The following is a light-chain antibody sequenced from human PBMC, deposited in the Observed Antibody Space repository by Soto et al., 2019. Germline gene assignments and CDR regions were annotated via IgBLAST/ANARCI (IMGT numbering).Light chain of an antibody. Sequence: QSALTQPRSVSGSPGQSVTISCTGTSSDVGTYKYVSWYQNQPGTGPKLIIYDVTKRPPGVPDRFSGSKSGDTASLTISGLQAGDEADYYCCSYAGSYTYVFGTGTKLIVL. CDR1: SSDVGTYKY. J-gene: IGLJ1*01. CDR2: DVT. CDR3: CSYAGSYTYV. V-gene: IGLV2-11*01.